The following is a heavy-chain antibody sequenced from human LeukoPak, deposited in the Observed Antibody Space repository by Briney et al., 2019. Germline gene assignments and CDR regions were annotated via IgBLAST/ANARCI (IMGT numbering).Heavy chain of an antibody. J-gene: IGHJ4*02. CDR1: GYSFSSYW. D-gene: IGHD3-22*01. Sequence: AESLKISCKGSGYSFSSYWIGWVRQMPGKGLEWLGIIYPGDSDTRSSPSFQGQITISGDKSINTAYLQWNSLKASDTAMYYCARGSGSGYLLRLDYWGQGTLVTVSS. CDR2: IYPGDSDT. CDR3: ARGSGSGYLLRLDY. V-gene: IGHV5-51*01.